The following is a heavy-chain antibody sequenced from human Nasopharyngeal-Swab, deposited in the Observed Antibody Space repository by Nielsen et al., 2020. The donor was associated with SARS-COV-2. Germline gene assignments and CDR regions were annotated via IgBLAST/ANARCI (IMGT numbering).Heavy chain of an antibody. D-gene: IGHD3-10*01. J-gene: IGHJ3*02. CDR3: AKLDMVRGVIITSYAFDI. Sequence: VRQAPGKGLGWVAVISYDESNKYYADSVKGRFTISRDNSKNTLYLQMNSLRAEDTAVYYCAKLDMVRGVIITSYAFDIWGQGTMVTVSS. CDR2: ISYDESNK. V-gene: IGHV3-30*18.